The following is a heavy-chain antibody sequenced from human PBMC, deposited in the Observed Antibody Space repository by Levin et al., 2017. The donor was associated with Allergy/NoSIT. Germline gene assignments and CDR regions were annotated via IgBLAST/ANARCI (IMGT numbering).Heavy chain of an antibody. CDR3: ARDRGYCSSTSCYFPLY. CDR1: GGTFSSYA. D-gene: IGHD2-2*01. CDR2: IIPIFGTA. J-gene: IGHJ4*02. Sequence: EASVKVSCKASGGTFSSYAISWVRQAPGQGLEWMGGIIPIFGTANYAQKFQGRVTITADKSTSTAYMELSSLRSEDTAVYYCARDRGYCSSTSCYFPLYWGQGTLVTVSS. V-gene: IGHV1-69*06.